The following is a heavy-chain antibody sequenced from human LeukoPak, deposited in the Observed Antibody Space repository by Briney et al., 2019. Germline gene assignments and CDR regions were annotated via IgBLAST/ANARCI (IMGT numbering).Heavy chain of an antibody. V-gene: IGHV4-61*02. CDR2: IYTSGST. J-gene: IGHJ6*03. CDR1: GGSISSGSYY. Sequence: SQTLSLTCTVSGGSISSGSYYWSWIRQPAGKGLEWIGRIYTSGSTNYNPSLKSRVTISVDTSKNQFSLKLSSVTAADTAVYYCARSTVTPSYYYYHMDVWGKGTTVTVSS. D-gene: IGHD4-17*01. CDR3: ARSTVTPSYYYYHMDV.